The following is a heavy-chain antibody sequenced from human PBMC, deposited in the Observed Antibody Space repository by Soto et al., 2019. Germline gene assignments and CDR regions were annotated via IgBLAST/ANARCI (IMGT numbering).Heavy chain of an antibody. J-gene: IGHJ3*02. D-gene: IGHD1-1*01. V-gene: IGHV5-51*01. CDR2: IYPGDSDT. CDR1: GYSFTSYW. CDR3: ESPLGVERHAFDI. Sequence: GESLKISCKGSGYSFTSYWIGWVRQMPGKGLEWMGIIYPGDSDTRYSPSFQGQVTISADKSISTAYLQWSSLKASDTALYYCESPLGVERHAFDIWGQGTMVTVSS.